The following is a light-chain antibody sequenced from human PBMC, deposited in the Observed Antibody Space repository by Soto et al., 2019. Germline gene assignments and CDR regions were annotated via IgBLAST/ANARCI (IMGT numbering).Light chain of an antibody. CDR2: NAS. Sequence: DIQLTQSPYTLSASGGDRVTITCRSSQSISNWLAWYQQQPGKAPKLLVYNASSLESGVPSRFSGSGSPTEFTLTITTLQPDDFATYYCQQYEAYPLTFGGGTKVEI. J-gene: IGKJ4*01. CDR1: QSISNW. V-gene: IGKV1-5*03. CDR3: QQYEAYPLT.